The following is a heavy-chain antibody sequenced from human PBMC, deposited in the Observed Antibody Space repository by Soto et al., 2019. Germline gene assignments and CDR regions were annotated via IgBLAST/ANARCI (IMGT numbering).Heavy chain of an antibody. J-gene: IGHJ3*01. D-gene: IGHD3-22*01. Sequence: PGGSLRLSCAASGLTFSDAWLNWVRQAPGKGLQWVGRITSGGTTDYAAPVKGRFIISRDDSKNTLYLQMNSLKTEDTAVYYCTHSWTYYYDNAVWGQGTMVTVSS. CDR1: GLTFSDAW. V-gene: IGHV3-15*07. CDR2: ITSGGTT. CDR3: THSWTYYYDNAV.